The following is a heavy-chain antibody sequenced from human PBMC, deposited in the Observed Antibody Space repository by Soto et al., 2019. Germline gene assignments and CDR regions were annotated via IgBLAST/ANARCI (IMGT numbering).Heavy chain of an antibody. V-gene: IGHV3-30*18. CDR3: AKSPCGSTSCYFDY. CDR2: ISYDGSNK. J-gene: IGHJ4*02. Sequence: PGGSLRLSCAASGFTFSSYGMHWVRQAPGKGLEWVAVISYDGSNKYYADSVKGRFTISRDNSKNTLYLQMNSLRAEDTAVYYCAKSPCGSTSCYFDYWAQGTLVTVSS. CDR1: GFTFSSYG. D-gene: IGHD2-2*01.